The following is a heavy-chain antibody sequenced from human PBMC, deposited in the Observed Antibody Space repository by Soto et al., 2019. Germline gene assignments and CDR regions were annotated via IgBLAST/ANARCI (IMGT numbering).Heavy chain of an antibody. CDR3: TRPIANNDY. CDR2: IRSKANSYAT. V-gene: IGHV3-73*01. J-gene: IGHJ4*02. CDR1: GFTFSGSA. D-gene: IGHD6-13*01. Sequence: PGGSLRLSCAASGFTFSGSAMHWVRQASGKGLEWVGRIRSKANSYATAYAASVKGRFTISRDDSKNTAYLQMNSLKTEDTAVYYCTRPIANNDYWGQGTLVTVSS.